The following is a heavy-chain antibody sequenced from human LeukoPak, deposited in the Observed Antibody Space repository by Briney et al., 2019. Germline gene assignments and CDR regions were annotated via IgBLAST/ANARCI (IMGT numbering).Heavy chain of an antibody. CDR1: GFTFSSYA. CDR3: ARDLWGAFLDC. Sequence: GGSLRLSCAASGFTFSSYAMSWVRQAPGKGLEWVSAISGSGGSTYYADSVKGRFTISRDNAKNSLYLQMNSLRAEDTAVYYCARDLWGAFLDCWGQGTLVTVSS. D-gene: IGHD1-26*01. V-gene: IGHV3-23*01. J-gene: IGHJ4*02. CDR2: ISGSGGST.